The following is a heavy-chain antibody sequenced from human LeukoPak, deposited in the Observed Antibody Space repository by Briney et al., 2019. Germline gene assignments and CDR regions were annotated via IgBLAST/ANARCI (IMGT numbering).Heavy chain of an antibody. CDR1: GFTSSSYT. Sequence: GGSLRLSCAASGFTSSSYTINWVRQAPGKGLEWVSSISGSSYYIYYADSVRGRFTISRDNSKNTLYVQMNSLRAEDTALYYCAKERNYYGSDALIDYWGRGTLVTVSS. CDR2: ISGSSYYI. J-gene: IGHJ4*02. CDR3: AKERNYYGSDALIDY. D-gene: IGHD3-10*01. V-gene: IGHV3-21*01.